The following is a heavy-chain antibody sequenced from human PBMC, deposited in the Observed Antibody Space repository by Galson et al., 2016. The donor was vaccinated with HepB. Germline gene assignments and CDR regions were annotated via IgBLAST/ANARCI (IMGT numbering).Heavy chain of an antibody. CDR2: IIPILGVA. D-gene: IGHD2-21*02. J-gene: IGHJ4*02. Sequence: SVKVSCKASGGTFNSYAISWVRQAPGHGLEWMGRIIPILGVANYAQRFQGRVTITADKSTSTAYMELSSLRSEDTALYYCARGGGDTSGYFDSWGQGTLVTVSS. CDR1: GGTFNSYA. CDR3: ARGGGDTSGYFDS. V-gene: IGHV1-69*04.